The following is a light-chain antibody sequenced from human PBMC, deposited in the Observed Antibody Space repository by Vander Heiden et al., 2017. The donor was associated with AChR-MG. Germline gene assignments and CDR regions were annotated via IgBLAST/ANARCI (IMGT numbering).Light chain of an antibody. J-gene: IGLJ1*01. Sequence: QSALTQPPSVSGSPGQSITISCTGTSSDVGGYNYVSWYQQHPGKAPKLMIYDVSKRPSGVANRFSGSKSGNTASLTITGLQAEDEADYYCSSYTSSSTPLYVFGTGTKVTVL. V-gene: IGLV2-14*01. CDR1: SSDVGGYNY. CDR3: SSYTSSSTPLYV. CDR2: DVS.